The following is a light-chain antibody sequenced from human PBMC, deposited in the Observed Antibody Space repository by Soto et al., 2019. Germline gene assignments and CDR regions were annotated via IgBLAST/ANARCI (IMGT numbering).Light chain of an antibody. CDR2: DTS. J-gene: IGLJ3*02. Sequence: QAVVTQEPSLTVSPGGTVTLTCGSSTGAVTSGHYPYWFQQKPGQAPRTLIYDTSNQHSWTPARFSGSLLGGKAALTLSGAQPEDEAEYYCVLSYRGARGVFGGGTTLTVL. CDR1: TGAVTSGHY. V-gene: IGLV7-46*01. CDR3: VLSYRGARGV.